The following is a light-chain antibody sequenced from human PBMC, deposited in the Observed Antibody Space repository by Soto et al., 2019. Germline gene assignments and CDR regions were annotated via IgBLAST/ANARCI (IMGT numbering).Light chain of an antibody. CDR1: QSVRSW. V-gene: IGKV1-5*01. Sequence: DIQMTQSPSTLYSSVGDRVTITCLASQSVRSWLAWYQQKTGRAPKFLIYDASRLESGVPSRLSGSGSGTEFTLTISDLLPDDFATYYCPQYANYPLTVGGGTKVEI. CDR3: PQYANYPLT. J-gene: IGKJ4*01. CDR2: DAS.